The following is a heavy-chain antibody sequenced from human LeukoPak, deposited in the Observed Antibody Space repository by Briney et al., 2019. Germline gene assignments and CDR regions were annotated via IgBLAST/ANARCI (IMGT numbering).Heavy chain of an antibody. CDR2: IYSGGSI. V-gene: IGHV3-53*01. J-gene: IGHJ4*02. Sequence: GGSLRLSCVASGFTVSSNYMSWVRQAPGKGLEWVSVIYSGGSIYYADSVKGRFTISRDNSKNTLYLQMNSLRAEDTAVYYCARTIVAAGTSRHFDYWGQGTLVTVSS. D-gene: IGHD6-13*01. CDR1: GFTVSSNY. CDR3: ARTIVAAGTSRHFDY.